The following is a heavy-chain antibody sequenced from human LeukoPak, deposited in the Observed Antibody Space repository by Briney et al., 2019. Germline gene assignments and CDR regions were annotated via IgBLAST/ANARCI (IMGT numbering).Heavy chain of an antibody. V-gene: IGHV4-39*07. CDR2: MYYDGST. Sequence: PSETLSLTCTVSGGSISSSTYYWGWIRQPPGKGLERIGSMYYDGSTYYNPSLKSRVAISVDTSKNQFSLKLSSVTAADTAVYYCASAGYDSSGYPYYYYMDVWGKGTTVTVSS. J-gene: IGHJ6*03. CDR1: GGSISSSTYY. CDR3: ASAGYDSSGYPYYYYMDV. D-gene: IGHD3-22*01.